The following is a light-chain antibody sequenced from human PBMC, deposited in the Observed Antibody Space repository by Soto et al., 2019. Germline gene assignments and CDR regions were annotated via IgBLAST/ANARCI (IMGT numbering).Light chain of an antibody. Sequence: MTQSASTLSAFVEDRVTVTCRASQDVTNYLAWYQQKPGKAPKLLIYDASTLQSGVPSRFSGSGSGTHCTLTISSLQAEDVATYYCQKYNSAPLTLGGGTKVDIK. V-gene: IGKV1-27*01. CDR3: QKYNSAPLT. CDR2: DAS. J-gene: IGKJ4*01. CDR1: QDVTNY.